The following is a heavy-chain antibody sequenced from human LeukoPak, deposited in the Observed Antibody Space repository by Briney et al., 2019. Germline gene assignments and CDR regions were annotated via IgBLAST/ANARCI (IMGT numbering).Heavy chain of an antibody. D-gene: IGHD3-10*01. CDR3: AKDGALLWFGELYHFDY. CDR2: IRYDGSNK. V-gene: IGHV3-30*02. J-gene: IGHJ4*02. Sequence: GGSLRLSCAASGFTFSSYGMHWVRQAPGKGLEWVAFIRYDGSNKYYAGSVKGRFTISRDNSKNTLYLQMNSLRAEDTAVYYCAKDGALLWFGELYHFDYWGQGTLVTVSS. CDR1: GFTFSSYG.